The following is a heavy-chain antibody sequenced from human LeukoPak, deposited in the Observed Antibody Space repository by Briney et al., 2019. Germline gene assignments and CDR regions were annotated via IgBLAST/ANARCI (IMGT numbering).Heavy chain of an antibody. D-gene: IGHD4-17*01. J-gene: IGHJ3*02. CDR3: ARQKAVPRSSGAFDI. CDR1: GGSISSTSYY. Sequence: SETLSLTCTVSGGSISSTSYYWGWIRHPPGKGPEWIGTIYYSGSTYYNPSLESRVTISVDTSKNQFSLKLSSVTAADTAVYYCARQKAVPRSSGAFDIWGQGTMVTVSS. CDR2: IYYSGST. V-gene: IGHV4-39*01.